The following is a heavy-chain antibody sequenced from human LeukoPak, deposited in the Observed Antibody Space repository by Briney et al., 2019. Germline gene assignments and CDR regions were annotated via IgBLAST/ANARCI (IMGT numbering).Heavy chain of an antibody. CDR3: MTAAGYNFGQY. V-gene: IGHV3-53*01. CDR1: GLTVNNNY. D-gene: IGHD5-18*01. CDR2: LYIGGNT. Sequence: GGSLRLSCAASGLTVNNNYMNWVRQAPGKGLEWVSALYIGGNTYYADSVRGRFTISRDNSKNTLYLQMNSLRAEDTAIYYCMTAAGYNFGQYWGQGTLVTVSS. J-gene: IGHJ4*02.